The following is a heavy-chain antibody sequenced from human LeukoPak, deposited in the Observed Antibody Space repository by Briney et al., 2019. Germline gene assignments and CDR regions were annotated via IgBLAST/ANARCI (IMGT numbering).Heavy chain of an antibody. J-gene: IGHJ6*03. CDR3: ARGSSENYDFWSGYSGYYYYYMDV. CDR1: GGSFSGYY. CDR2: INHSGST. V-gene: IGHV4-34*01. D-gene: IGHD3-3*01. Sequence: PSETLSLTCAVYGGSFSGYYWSWIRQPPGKGLEWIGEINHSGSTNYNPSLKSRVTISVDTSKNQFSLKLSSVTAADTAVYYCARGSSENYDFWSGYSGYYYYYMDVWGKGTTVTVSS.